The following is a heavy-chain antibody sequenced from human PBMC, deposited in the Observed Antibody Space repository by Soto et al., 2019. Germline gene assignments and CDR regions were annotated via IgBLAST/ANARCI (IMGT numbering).Heavy chain of an antibody. CDR2: INPNSGGT. D-gene: IGHD3-9*01. CDR1: GYTFTGYY. J-gene: IGHJ6*02. V-gene: IGHV1-2*04. CDR3: ARDQLVYDILTGYRTNYGMDV. Sequence: ASVKVSCKASGYTFTGYYMHWVRQAPGQGLEWMGWINPNSGGTNYAQKFQGWVTMTRDTSISTAYMELGRLRSDDTAVYYCARDQLVYDILTGYRTNYGMDVWGQGTTVTVSS.